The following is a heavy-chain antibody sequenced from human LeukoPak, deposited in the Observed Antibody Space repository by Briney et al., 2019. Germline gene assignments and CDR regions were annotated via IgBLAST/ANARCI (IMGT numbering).Heavy chain of an antibody. D-gene: IGHD1-14*01. CDR1: GFTVSSYA. CDR3: ASPKPGGGDAFDI. V-gene: IGHV3-13*01. Sequence: GGSLRLSCAASGFTVSSYAMHWVRQPIGKGLEWVSALGIAGDTFYPGSVKGRFTISRDDAKSSLYLQMNSLRAEDTAVYYCASPKPGGGDAFDIWGQGTTVTVSS. J-gene: IGHJ3*02. CDR2: LGIAGDT.